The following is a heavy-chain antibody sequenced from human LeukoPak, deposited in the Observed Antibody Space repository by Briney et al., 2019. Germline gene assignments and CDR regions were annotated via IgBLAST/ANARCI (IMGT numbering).Heavy chain of an antibody. J-gene: IGHJ5*02. CDR2: INPNSGGT. CDR3: ARGNYAVRDWFDP. V-gene: IGHV1-2*02. Sequence: ASVKVSCKASGYTFTGYYMHWVRRAPGQGLEWMGWINPNSGGTNYAQKFQGRVTMTRDTSISTAYMELSRLRSDDTAVYYCARGNYAVRDWFDPWGQGTLVTVSS. CDR1: GYTFTGYY. D-gene: IGHD1-7*01.